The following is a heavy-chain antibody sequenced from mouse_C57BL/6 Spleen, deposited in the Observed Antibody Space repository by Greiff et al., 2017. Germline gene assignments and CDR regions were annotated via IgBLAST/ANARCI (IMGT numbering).Heavy chain of an antibody. Sequence: QVHVKQSGPGLVQPSQSLSITCTVSGFSLTSYGVHWVRQSPGKGLEWLGVIWSGGSTDYNAAFISRLSISKDNSKSQVFFKMNSLQADDTAIYXCARKRGLYYDYDWYFDVWGTGTTVTVSS. CDR1: GFSLTSYG. CDR3: ARKRGLYYDYDWYFDV. CDR2: IWSGGST. D-gene: IGHD2-4*01. V-gene: IGHV2-2*01. J-gene: IGHJ1*03.